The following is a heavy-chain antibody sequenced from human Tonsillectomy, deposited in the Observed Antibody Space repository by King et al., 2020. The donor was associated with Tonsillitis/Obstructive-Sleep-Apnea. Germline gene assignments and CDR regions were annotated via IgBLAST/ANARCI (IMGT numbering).Heavy chain of an antibody. V-gene: IGHV1-69*09. D-gene: IGHD1-1*01. Sequence: QLVQSGAEVKKTGSSVRVSCKASGGTFSSYAISWVRQAPGQGLEWMGRVIPTLSIGKYAKKFQGRVTISEDKSTTTAYMKLSSLSAEDTAVYYCAREGTGRVSWGYNWFDYWGQGTLVTVSS. J-gene: IGHJ5*01. CDR3: AREGTGRVSWGYNWFDY. CDR2: VIPTLSIG. CDR1: GGTFSSYA.